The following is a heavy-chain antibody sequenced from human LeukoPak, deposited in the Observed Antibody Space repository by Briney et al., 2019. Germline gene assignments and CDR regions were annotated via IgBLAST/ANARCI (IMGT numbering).Heavy chain of an antibody. J-gene: IGHJ4*02. CDR1: GGSFSGYY. V-gene: IGHV4-34*01. CDR3: ARRDSSGWYVSYFDY. Sequence: SETLSLTCAVSGGSFSGYYWSWIRQPPGKGLEWIGEINHSGSTNYNPSLKSRVTISVDTSKNQFSLKLSSVTAADTAVYYCARRDSSGWYVSYFDYWGQGTLVTVSS. D-gene: IGHD6-19*01. CDR2: INHSGST.